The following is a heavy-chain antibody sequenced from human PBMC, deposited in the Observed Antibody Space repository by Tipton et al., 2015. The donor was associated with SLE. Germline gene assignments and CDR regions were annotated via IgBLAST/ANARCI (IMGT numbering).Heavy chain of an antibody. CDR3: ARDLEWLFGWFDP. J-gene: IGHJ5*02. CDR2: INHSGST. D-gene: IGHD3-3*01. V-gene: IGHV4-34*01. CDR1: GGSFSGYY. Sequence: LRLSCAVYGGSFSGYYWSWIRQPPGKGLEWIGEINHSGSTNYNPSLKSRVTISVDTSKNQFSLKLSSVTAADTAVYYCARDLEWLFGWFDPWGQGTLVTVSS.